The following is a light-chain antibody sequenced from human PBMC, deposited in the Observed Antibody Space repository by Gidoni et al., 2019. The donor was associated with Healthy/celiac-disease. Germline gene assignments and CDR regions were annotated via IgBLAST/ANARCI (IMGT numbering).Light chain of an antibody. Sequence: EIVLPQAPDTLSLSPGERATLSCRASQSVSSYLAWYQQKPGQAPRLLIYDASNRATGIPARFSVSGSGTDFTLTISSLEPEDFAVYYCQQRSNWPPLTFGGXTKVEIK. V-gene: IGKV3-11*01. CDR2: DAS. J-gene: IGKJ4*01. CDR3: QQRSNWPPLT. CDR1: QSVSSY.